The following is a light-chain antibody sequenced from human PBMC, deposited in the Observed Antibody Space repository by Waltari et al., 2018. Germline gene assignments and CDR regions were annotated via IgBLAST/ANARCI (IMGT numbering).Light chain of an antibody. CDR1: SGTFAANY. J-gene: IGLJ2*01. CDR2: KDN. Sequence: FVLSQPHSVSESPGKTVTISCTRSSGTFAANYVPWYQRRPGSVPTIVIYKDNERPSGVPDRFSGSADRYSGSASLTISGLRAEDEADYCCQSYDNTNYVVFGGWTKLTVL. CDR3: QSYDNTNYVV. V-gene: IGLV6-57*03.